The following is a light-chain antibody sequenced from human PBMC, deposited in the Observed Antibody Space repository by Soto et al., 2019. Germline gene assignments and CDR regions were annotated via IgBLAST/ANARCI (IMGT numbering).Light chain of an antibody. CDR3: QQYNNWPPWT. CDR1: QRVSSN. J-gene: IGKJ1*01. Sequence: EVVMTQSPTTLSVSPGERATLSCRASQRVSSNLAWYQQKPGQAPRLLIYGASTRATGIPARFSGSGSGTEFTLTISSLQSEDFALYYCQQYNNWPPWTFGQGTKVEIK. V-gene: IGKV3-15*01. CDR2: GAS.